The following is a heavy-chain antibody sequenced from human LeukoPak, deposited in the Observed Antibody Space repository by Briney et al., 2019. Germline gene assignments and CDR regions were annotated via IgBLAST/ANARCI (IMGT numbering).Heavy chain of an antibody. CDR3: ARGSYSSDAFDI. Sequence: ASVKVSCKASGYTFTSYDINWVRQATGQGLEWMGWMNPNSGNTGYAQKFQGRVTMTRNTSISTAYMELSSLRSEDTAVYYCARGSYSSDAFDIWGQGTMVTVSS. D-gene: IGHD1-26*01. V-gene: IGHV1-8*01. CDR1: GYTFTSYD. CDR2: MNPNSGNT. J-gene: IGHJ3*02.